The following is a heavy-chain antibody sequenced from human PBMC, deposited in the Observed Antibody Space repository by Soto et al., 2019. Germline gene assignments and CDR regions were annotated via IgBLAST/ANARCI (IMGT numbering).Heavy chain of an antibody. V-gene: IGHV3-33*01. J-gene: IGHJ4*02. D-gene: IGHD3-22*01. CDR1: GFTFSSYG. CDR2: IWYDGSNK. Sequence: GGSLRLSCAASGFTFSSYGMHWVRQAPGKGLEWVAVIWYDGSNKYCADSVKGRFTISRDNSKNTLYLQMNSLRAEDTAVYYCARGGDSSGPDFDYWGQGTLVTVSS. CDR3: ARGGDSSGPDFDY.